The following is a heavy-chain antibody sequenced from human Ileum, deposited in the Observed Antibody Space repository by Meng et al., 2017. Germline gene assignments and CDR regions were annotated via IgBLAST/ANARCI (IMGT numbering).Heavy chain of an antibody. Sequence: VQLVQYGAEVKKPGSSWKVSCKASGYTFTRYGISWVRQAPGQGLEWMGWISAYNGNTNYAQKLQGRVTMTTETSTSTAYMELRSLRSDDTAVYYCAKFLLYGSGSSKWFDPWGQGTLVTVSS. D-gene: IGHD3-10*01. CDR2: ISAYNGNT. CDR1: GYTFTRYG. CDR3: AKFLLYGSGSSKWFDP. V-gene: IGHV1-18*01. J-gene: IGHJ5*02.